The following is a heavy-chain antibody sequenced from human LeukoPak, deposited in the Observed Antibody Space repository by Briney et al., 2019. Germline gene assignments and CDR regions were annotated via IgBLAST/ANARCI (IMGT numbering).Heavy chain of an antibody. Sequence: SETLSLTCTVSGGSISSSSYYWGWIRQPPGKGLEWLGSIYYSGSTYYNPSLKSRVTISADTSKNQFSLKLSSVTAADTAVYYCARMDSSSWYGDYYYGMDVWGQGTTVTVSS. CDR3: ARMDSSSWYGDYYYGMDV. V-gene: IGHV4-39*01. D-gene: IGHD6-13*01. CDR2: IYYSGST. CDR1: GGSISSSSYY. J-gene: IGHJ6*02.